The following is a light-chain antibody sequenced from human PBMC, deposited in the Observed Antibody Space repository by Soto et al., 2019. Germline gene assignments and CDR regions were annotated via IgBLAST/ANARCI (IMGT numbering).Light chain of an antibody. CDR1: QVVSSN. J-gene: IGKJ5*01. CDR3: QQYNNWPPIT. V-gene: IGKV3D-15*01. CDR2: GAS. Sequence: EIVFTQPPCTLSFSPGERPTLSCSAIQVVSSNSVAWYQQIPGQAPRPLIYGASSRATGIPNRFSGSGSGTEFTLTISSLQSEDFAVYYCQQYNNWPPITFGQGTRLE.